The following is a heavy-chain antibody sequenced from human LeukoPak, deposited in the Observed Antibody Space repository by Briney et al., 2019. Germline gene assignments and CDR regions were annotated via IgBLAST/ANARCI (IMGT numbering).Heavy chain of an antibody. D-gene: IGHD2-2*01. V-gene: IGHV1-2*02. CDR3: VPAAMREVDY. CDR2: INPNSGGT. CDR1: GYTFTGYY. J-gene: IGHJ4*02. Sequence: ASVKVSCKASGYTFTGYYIHWVRQAPGQGLEWMGWINPNSGGTNYAQKFQGRVTMTRDTSISTAYMELSRLRSDDTAVYYCVPAAMREVDYWGQGTLVTVSS.